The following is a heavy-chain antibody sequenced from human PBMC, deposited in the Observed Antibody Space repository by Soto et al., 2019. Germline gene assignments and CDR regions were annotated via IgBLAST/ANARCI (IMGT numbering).Heavy chain of an antibody. J-gene: IGHJ6*02. V-gene: IGHV1-18*01. CDR2: ISAYNGNT. CDR3: ARLLSPGIAAAGTSGYYYGMDV. Sequence: GASVKVSCKASGYTFTSYGISWVRQAPGQGLEWMGWISAYNGNTNYAQKLQGRVTMTTDTSTSTAYMELRSLRSDDTAVYYCARLLSPGIAAAGTSGYYYGMDVWGQGTTVNVSS. D-gene: IGHD6-13*01. CDR1: GYTFTSYG.